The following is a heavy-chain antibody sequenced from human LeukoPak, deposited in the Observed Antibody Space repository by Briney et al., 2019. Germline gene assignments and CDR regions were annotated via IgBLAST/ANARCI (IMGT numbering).Heavy chain of an antibody. J-gene: IGHJ4*02. CDR2: INAGNGNT. CDR3: ARFVDTEYYFDY. Sequence: ASVTVSCTASGYTFTSYAMHWVRQAPGQRLEWMGWINAGNGNTKYSQKFQGRVTITRDTSASTAYMELSSLRSEDTAVYYCARFVDTEYYFDYWGQGTLVTVSS. D-gene: IGHD5-18*01. V-gene: IGHV1-3*01. CDR1: GYTFTSYA.